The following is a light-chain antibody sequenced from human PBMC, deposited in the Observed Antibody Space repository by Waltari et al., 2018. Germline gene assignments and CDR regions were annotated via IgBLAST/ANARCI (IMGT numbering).Light chain of an antibody. CDR1: SSDVGGYNY. V-gene: IGLV2-14*01. J-gene: IGLJ3*02. Sequence: QSALTQPASVSGSPGQSITISCTGTSSDVGGYNYVSWYQQHPGKAPKLMIYEVSNRPSGVSNRVSGSKSGNTASLTISGLQAEDEADYYCSSYTSSREVFGGGTKLTVL. CDR3: SSYTSSREV. CDR2: EVS.